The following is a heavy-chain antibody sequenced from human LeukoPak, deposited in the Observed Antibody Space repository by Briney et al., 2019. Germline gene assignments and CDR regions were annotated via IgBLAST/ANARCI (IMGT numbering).Heavy chain of an antibody. D-gene: IGHD2-15*01. J-gene: IGHJ6*02. CDR3: ATKDVVVVAAMRLYYGMDV. CDR1: GYTLTELS. CDR2: FDPEDGET. V-gene: IGHV1-24*01. Sequence: GASVKVSCKVSGYTLTELSMPWVRQAPGKGLEWMGGFDPEDGETIYAQKFQGRVTMTEDTSTDTAYMELSSLRSEDTAVYYCATKDVVVVAAMRLYYGMDVWGQGTTVTVSS.